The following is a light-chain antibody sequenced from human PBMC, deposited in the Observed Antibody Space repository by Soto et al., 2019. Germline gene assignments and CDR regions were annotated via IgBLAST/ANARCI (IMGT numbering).Light chain of an antibody. J-gene: IGKJ4*01. CDR2: DAS. CDR1: PSVDTL. CDR3: QQRRDWPIT. Sequence: EIVLTQSPATLSLSPGERATLSCRASPSVDTLLSWYQQKPGQVPRRLIYDASNRATGIPARFSGSGSGTDFTLTISSLEPEDFAVYYCQQRRDWPITFGGGTKVEIK. V-gene: IGKV3-11*01.